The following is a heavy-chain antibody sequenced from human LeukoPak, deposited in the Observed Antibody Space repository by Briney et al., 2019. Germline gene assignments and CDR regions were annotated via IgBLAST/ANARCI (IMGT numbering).Heavy chain of an antibody. D-gene: IGHD2-2*01. J-gene: IGHJ4*02. CDR1: GGTFSSYA. V-gene: IGHV1-69*13. CDR2: IIPIFSTA. CDR3: ARDYCSSTSCYGVSDY. Sequence: ASVKVSCKASGGTFSSYAISWVRQAPGQGLEWMGGIIPIFSTANYAQKFQGRVTITADESTSTAYMELSSLRSEDTAVYCCARDYCSSTSCYGVSDYWGQGTLVTVSS.